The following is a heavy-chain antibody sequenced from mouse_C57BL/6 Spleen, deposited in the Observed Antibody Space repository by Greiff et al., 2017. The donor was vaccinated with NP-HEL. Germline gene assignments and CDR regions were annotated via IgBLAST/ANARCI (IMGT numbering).Heavy chain of an antibody. V-gene: IGHV2-2*01. J-gene: IGHJ1*03. CDR1: GFSLTSYG. D-gene: IGHD1-1*01. CDR3: ARNLVVAKGFDV. Sequence: VKLMESGPGLVQPSQSLSITCTVSGFSLTSYGVHWVRQSPGKGLEWLGVIWSGGSTDYNAAFISRLSISKDNSKSQVFFKMNSLQADDTAIYYCARNLVVAKGFDVWGTGTTVTVSS. CDR2: IWSGGST.